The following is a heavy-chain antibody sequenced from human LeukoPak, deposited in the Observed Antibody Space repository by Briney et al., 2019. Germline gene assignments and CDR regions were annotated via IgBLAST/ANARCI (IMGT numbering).Heavy chain of an antibody. CDR2: IYYSGST. J-gene: IGHJ4*02. D-gene: IGHD1-7*01. V-gene: IGHV4-39*07. CDR1: GGSISSNSYY. Sequence: SETLSLTCTVSGGSISSNSYYWGWIRQPPGKGLEWIGSIYYSGSTYYNPSLKSRVTISVDTSKNQFSLKLSSVTAADTAVYYFARVGTTLYFDYWGQGTLVTVSS. CDR3: ARVGTTLYFDY.